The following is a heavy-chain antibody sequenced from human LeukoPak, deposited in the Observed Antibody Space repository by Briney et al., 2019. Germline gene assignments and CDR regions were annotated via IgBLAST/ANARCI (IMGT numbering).Heavy chain of an antibody. D-gene: IGHD3-3*01. CDR3: ARGKTIFGVVIGYYYGMDV. J-gene: IGHJ6*02. CDR1: GVSFSGYY. CDR2: INHSGST. Sequence: SETLSLTCAVYGVSFSGYYWSWIRQPPGEGLEWIGEINHSGSTNYNPSLKSRVTISVDTSKNQFSLKLSSVTAADTAVYYCARGKTIFGVVIGYYYGMDVWGQGTTVTVSS. V-gene: IGHV4-34*01.